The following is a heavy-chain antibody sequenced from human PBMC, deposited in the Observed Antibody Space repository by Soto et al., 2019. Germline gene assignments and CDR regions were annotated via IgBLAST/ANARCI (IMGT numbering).Heavy chain of an antibody. CDR2: IRPYNGDT. CDR1: GYMFISYG. Sequence: GASVKVSCKASGYMFISYGINWVRQAPGQGLEWMGWIRPYNGDTKYAQNFQGRVTMTTDTSTSTAYMEMRSLRSDDTAVYYCVRDLDGSGSYYTDYWGQGTRVTVSS. V-gene: IGHV1-18*01. J-gene: IGHJ4*02. CDR3: VRDLDGSGSYYTDY. D-gene: IGHD3-10*01.